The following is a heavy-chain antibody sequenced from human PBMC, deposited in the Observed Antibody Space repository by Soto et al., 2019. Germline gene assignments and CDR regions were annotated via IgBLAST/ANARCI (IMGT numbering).Heavy chain of an antibody. CDR1: GGSISSYY. J-gene: IGHJ4*02. CDR2: IYDSGTA. V-gene: IGHV4-59*01. D-gene: IGHD3-16*01. Sequence: SETLSLTCTVSGGSISSYYWSWIRQPPGKGLEWIGHIYDSGTANYNPSLKSRVTISVDTSKDQFSLNLSSVTAADTAMYYCYGSGGSWGQGTLVTVSS. CDR3: YGSGGS.